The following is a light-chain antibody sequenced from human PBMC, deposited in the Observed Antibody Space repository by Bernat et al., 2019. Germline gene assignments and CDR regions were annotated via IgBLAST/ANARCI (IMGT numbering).Light chain of an antibody. V-gene: IGLV2-11*01. CDR2: DVS. CDR3: SSYTATYTLVV. J-gene: IGLJ2*01. CDR1: SNDIGGYNY. Sequence: QSALTQPRPVSGSPGQSVPIPCPGTSNDIGGYNYVSWSQQHPGEVPKLIIYDVSQRPSGVPDRFSASKSGNTASLTISGLQIEDEADYYCSSYTATYTLVVFGGGTQLTVL.